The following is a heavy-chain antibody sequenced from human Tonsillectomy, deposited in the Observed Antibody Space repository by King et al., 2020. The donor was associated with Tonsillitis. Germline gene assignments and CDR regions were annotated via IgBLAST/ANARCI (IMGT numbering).Heavy chain of an antibody. CDR2: ITSSGSKI. CDR3: ARENSSSGFYYYGMDV. V-gene: IGHV3-48*03. D-gene: IGHD3-22*01. CDR1: GFTFSNYE. J-gene: IGHJ6*02. Sequence: VQLVESGGGLVXPGVSLKLSCAASGFTFSNYEMNWVRQAPGKRLEWVSYITSSGSKIYYADSVKGRFTISRDNAKNTLSLQMNSLRAEDTAVYYCARENSSSGFYYYGMDVWGQGTTVTVSS.